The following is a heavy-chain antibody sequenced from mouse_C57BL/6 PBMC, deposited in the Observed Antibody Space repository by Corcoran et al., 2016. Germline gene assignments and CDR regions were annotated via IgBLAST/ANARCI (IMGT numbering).Heavy chain of an antibody. J-gene: IGHJ2*01. CDR3: ARGDYDDY. CDR2: INTYSGVP. CDR1: GYTFPTYG. V-gene: IGHV9-3*01. Sequence: QIQLVTSGTELKKPGETVKISCKASGYTFPTYGMSWVKQAAGKGLKWMGWINTYSGVPTYADDFKGRFAFSLETSASTASLQINNHKKEDTATYFCARGDYDDYGGQGTTLTVSS. D-gene: IGHD2-4*01.